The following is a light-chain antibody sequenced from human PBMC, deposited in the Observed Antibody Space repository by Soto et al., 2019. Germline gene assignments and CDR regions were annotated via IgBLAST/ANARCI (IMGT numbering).Light chain of an antibody. J-gene: IGKJ4*01. CDR3: QQLESYPLS. Sequence: DIQLTQSPSFLSASVGDRVTITCRTSQDISSYLAWYQQKPGKAPQLLISAASTLQSGVPSRFSGSGSGTESTLTISSLQPEDFATYYCQQLESYPLSFGGGTKVEI. CDR1: QDISSY. CDR2: AAS. V-gene: IGKV1-9*01.